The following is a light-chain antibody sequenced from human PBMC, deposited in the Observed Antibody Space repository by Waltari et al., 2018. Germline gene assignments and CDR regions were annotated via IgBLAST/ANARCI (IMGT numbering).Light chain of an antibody. J-gene: IGLJ2*01. CDR1: SSDVGYYNY. Sequence: QSALTQPRSVSGSPGQSVTIACTGTSSDVGYYNYVSWYQQHPGKAPKLMIYDVTERPSGVPDRSPGSKAGKPASLTISGLQAEDEADYYCCSYAGNYLRVFGGGTKLTVL. CDR2: DVT. CDR3: CSYAGNYLRV. V-gene: IGLV2-11*01.